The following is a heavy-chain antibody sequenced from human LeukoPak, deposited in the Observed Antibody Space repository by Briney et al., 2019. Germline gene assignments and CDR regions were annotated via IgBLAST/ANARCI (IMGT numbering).Heavy chain of an antibody. V-gene: IGHV3-33*08. CDR1: GFTFSNYE. J-gene: IGHJ3*02. CDR3: ARDETRLEQQLAVGAFDI. CDR2: IWYDGSNK. Sequence: GGSLRLSCAASGFTFSNYEMNWVRQAPGKGLEWVAVIWYDGSNKYYADSVKGRFTISRDNSKNTLYLQMNSLRAEDTAVYYCARDETRLEQQLAVGAFDIWGQGTMVTVSS. D-gene: IGHD6-13*01.